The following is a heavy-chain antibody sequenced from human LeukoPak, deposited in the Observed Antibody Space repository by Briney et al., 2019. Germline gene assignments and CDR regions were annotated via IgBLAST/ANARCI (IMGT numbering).Heavy chain of an antibody. CDR3: ARQKGSGSYLDAFDI. CDR2: IYPGDSDT. CDR1: GYSFTSYW. V-gene: IGHV5-51*01. D-gene: IGHD3-10*01. J-gene: IGHJ3*02. Sequence: GESLKISCKGSGYSFTSYWIGWVRQMPGKGLEWMGIIYPGDSDTRYSPSFQGQVTTSADKSISTAYLQWSSLKASDTAMYYCARQKGSGSYLDAFDIWGQGTMVTVSS.